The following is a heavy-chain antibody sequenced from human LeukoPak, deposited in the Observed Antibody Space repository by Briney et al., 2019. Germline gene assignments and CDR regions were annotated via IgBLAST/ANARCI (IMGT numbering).Heavy chain of an antibody. J-gene: IGHJ3*02. CDR1: GFTFSSYE. Sequence: GGSLRLSCAASGFTFSSYEMNWVRQAPGTGLEWVSYISSSGSTIYYADSVKGRFTMSRDNAKKSLYLQMNSLRAEDTAVYYCARDGFYGAFDIWGQGTMVTVSS. CDR2: ISSSGSTI. D-gene: IGHD4-17*01. CDR3: ARDGFYGAFDI. V-gene: IGHV3-48*03.